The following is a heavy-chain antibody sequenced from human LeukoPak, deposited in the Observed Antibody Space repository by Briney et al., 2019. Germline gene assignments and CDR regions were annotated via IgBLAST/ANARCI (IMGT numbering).Heavy chain of an antibody. CDR3: ARHGAAAGTRY. J-gene: IGHJ4*02. CDR1: GGSFSGYY. CDR2: INHSGST. D-gene: IGHD6-13*01. V-gene: IGHV4-34*01. Sequence: SETLSLTCAVYGGSFSGYYWSWIRQPPGKGLEWIGEINHSGSTNYNPSLKSRATISVDTSKNQFSLKLSSVTAADTAVYYCARHGAAAGTRYWGQGTLVTVSS.